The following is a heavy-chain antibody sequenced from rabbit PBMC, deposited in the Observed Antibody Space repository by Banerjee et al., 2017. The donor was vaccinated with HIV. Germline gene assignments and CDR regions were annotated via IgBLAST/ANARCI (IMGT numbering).Heavy chain of an antibody. V-gene: IGHV1S40*01. CDR2: IYTGSGST. CDR1: GFSFSVSYY. CDR3: ARGHAMYVGYDGL. D-gene: IGHD6-1*01. Sequence: EEYGGDLVQPGASLTLTCTASGFSFSVSYYMCWVRQALGKGLEWIASIYTGSGSTYYASWVNGRFTISLDNAQNTVFLQMTSLTAADTATYFCARGHAMYVGYDGLWGPGTLVTVS. J-gene: IGHJ6*01.